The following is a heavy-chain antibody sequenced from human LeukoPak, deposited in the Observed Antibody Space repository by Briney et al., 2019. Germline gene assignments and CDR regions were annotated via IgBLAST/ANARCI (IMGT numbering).Heavy chain of an antibody. Sequence: SETLSLTCTVSGGSISNYYWSWIRQPAGKGLEFIGRIYSSGSTDYNPSLKSRVTMSVDTSKNQFSLKLSSVTAAGSAMYYCARGGYTIFDYWGRGTLVTVSS. CDR2: IYSSGST. CDR1: GGSISNYY. CDR3: ARGGYTIFDY. D-gene: IGHD1-1*01. V-gene: IGHV4-4*07. J-gene: IGHJ4*02.